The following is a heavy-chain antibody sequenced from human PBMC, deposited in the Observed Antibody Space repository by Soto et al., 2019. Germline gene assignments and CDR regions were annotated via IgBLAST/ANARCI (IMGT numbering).Heavy chain of an antibody. Sequence: QVQLVQSGAEVKKPGASVKVSCKASGYTFTTYGITWVRQAPGQGLEWMGWISAYNGDTNYAQKFQGRVTITKDKSTSIAYMELTSLRSDDTAVYYCARDYTKDNSNYRNDAFDIWGQGTVVIVSS. CDR2: ISAYNGDT. D-gene: IGHD4-4*01. J-gene: IGHJ3*02. V-gene: IGHV1-18*01. CDR3: ARDYTKDNSNYRNDAFDI. CDR1: GYTFTTYG.